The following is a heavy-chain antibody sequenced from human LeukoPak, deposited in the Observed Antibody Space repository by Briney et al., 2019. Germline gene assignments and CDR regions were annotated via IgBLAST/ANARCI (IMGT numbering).Heavy chain of an antibody. CDR3: AREYCSGGSCLADP. CDR2: IYTSGST. Sequence: SETLSLTCTVSGGSISSYYWSWIRQPAGKGLEWIGRIYTSGSTNYNPSLKSRVTMSVDTSKNQFSLKLSSVTAADTAVYYCAREYCSGGSCLADPWGQGTLVTVSS. D-gene: IGHD2-15*01. V-gene: IGHV4-4*07. J-gene: IGHJ5*02. CDR1: GGSISSYY.